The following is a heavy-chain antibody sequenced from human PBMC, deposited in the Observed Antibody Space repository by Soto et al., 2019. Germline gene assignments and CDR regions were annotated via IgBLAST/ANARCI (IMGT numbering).Heavy chain of an antibody. Sequence: GDSVKVSCKASGYSFTTYGMSWVRQAPGQGLEWMGWISGYNGDTNYAQNLQGRVTLTTETSTSTAYMELRSLRSDDTAVYYCARDQYYYGSGSYYYYGMDVWGQGSTGIVS. V-gene: IGHV1-18*01. CDR1: GYSFTTYG. CDR3: ARDQYYYGSGSYYYYGMDV. D-gene: IGHD3-10*01. CDR2: ISGYNGDT. J-gene: IGHJ6*02.